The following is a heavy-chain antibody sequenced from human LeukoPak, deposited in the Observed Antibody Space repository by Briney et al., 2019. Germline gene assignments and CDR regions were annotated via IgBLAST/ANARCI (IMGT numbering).Heavy chain of an antibody. CDR1: GYTFTSYG. J-gene: IGHJ6*03. D-gene: IGHD2-2*01. CDR3: ARVPIVVVPARTWLYYYYMDV. V-gene: IGHV1-18*01. Sequence: GASVKVSCKASGYTFTSYGISWVRQAPGQGLEWMGWISAYNGNTNYAQKLQGRVTMTTDTSTSTAYMELRSLRSDDTAVYYCARVPIVVVPARTWLYYYYMDVWGKGTTVTVSS. CDR2: ISAYNGNT.